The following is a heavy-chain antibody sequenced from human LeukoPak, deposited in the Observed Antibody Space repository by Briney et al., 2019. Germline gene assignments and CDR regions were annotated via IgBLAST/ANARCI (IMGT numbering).Heavy chain of an antibody. V-gene: IGHV4-39*01. CDR3: ARLSSSSRLFDY. CDR1: SGSINSSNYY. D-gene: IGHD6-6*01. CDR2: IYYSGST. Sequence: NPSETLSLNSTVSSGSINSSNYYCECIRQPPGKVLELNGSIYYSGSTYYNPSLKSRVTISVDTSKNQFSLKLSSVTAADTAVYYCARLSSSSRLFDYWGQGTLVTVSS. J-gene: IGHJ4*02.